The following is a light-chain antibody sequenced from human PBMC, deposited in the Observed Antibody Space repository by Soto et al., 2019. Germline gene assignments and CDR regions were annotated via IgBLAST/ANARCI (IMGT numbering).Light chain of an antibody. CDR3: QQYHYWWT. V-gene: IGKV3-15*01. CDR2: GAS. CDR1: QSVSNN. Sequence: EIVMTQSPATLSVSPGERVTLSCRASQSVSNNLAWYQQKPGQAPRLLISGASTRATGIPARFSGSGSGTDFTLTISSLQSEDLAGYYCQQYHYWWTFGQGTKVEIK. J-gene: IGKJ1*01.